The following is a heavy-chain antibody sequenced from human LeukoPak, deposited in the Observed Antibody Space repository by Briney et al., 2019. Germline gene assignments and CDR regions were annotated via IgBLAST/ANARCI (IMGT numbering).Heavy chain of an antibody. CDR1: GGSISSSSYY. CDR2: ISYTGST. D-gene: IGHD6-13*01. Sequence: PSETLSLTCTVSGGSISSSSYYWGWLRQPPGKGLEWVGSISYTGSTYYSPSLKGRVTISADTSKSEFSLKLSSVTAADTAVYYCAGPYKTAWYLDSWGQGTLVTVSS. CDR3: AGPYKTAWYLDS. J-gene: IGHJ5*01. V-gene: IGHV4-39*07.